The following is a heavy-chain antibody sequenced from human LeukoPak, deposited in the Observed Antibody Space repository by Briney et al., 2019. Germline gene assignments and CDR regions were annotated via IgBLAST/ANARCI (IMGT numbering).Heavy chain of an antibody. D-gene: IGHD4-17*01. Sequence: ASVKVSCKASGYTFTSHDINWVRQAAGQGLEWMGWMNPNSGNTGYAQKFQGRVTMTRNTSISTAYMELRSLRSEDTAVYYCARGSTVTTGYYYYYMDVWGKGTTVTISS. V-gene: IGHV1-8*01. J-gene: IGHJ6*03. CDR1: GYTFTSHD. CDR2: MNPNSGNT. CDR3: ARGSTVTTGYYYYYMDV.